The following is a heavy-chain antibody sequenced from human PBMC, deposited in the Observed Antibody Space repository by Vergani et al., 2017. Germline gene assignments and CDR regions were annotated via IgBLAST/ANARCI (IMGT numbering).Heavy chain of an antibody. D-gene: IGHD2-2*02. Sequence: QVQLQQWGGGLLKPSETLSLMCGVYNGSFRAYYCSWIRQSPGKGLEWIGEICHTEDTKYSPSLKSRVTVSVDESRNLFSLRLNSVTAADTAVYYCATIGYRRWGYYFDYWGQGILVTVSS. CDR1: NGSFRAYY. CDR3: ATIGYRRWGYYFDY. CDR2: ICHTEDT. V-gene: IGHV4-34*01. J-gene: IGHJ4*02.